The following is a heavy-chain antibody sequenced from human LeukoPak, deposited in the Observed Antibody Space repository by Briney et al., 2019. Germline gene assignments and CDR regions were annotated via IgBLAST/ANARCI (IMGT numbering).Heavy chain of an antibody. CDR1: GYTFTGYY. Sequence: ASVKVSCKASGYTFTGYYMHWVRQAPGQGREWMGWINPNSGDTKYAQNFQGRVTTTRDTSISTAYMELSRLRSDDTAVYYCATQRGSYLWGTDFDYWGQGTLVTVSS. CDR3: ATQRGSYLWGTDFDY. V-gene: IGHV1-2*02. D-gene: IGHD3-16*01. CDR2: INPNSGDT. J-gene: IGHJ4*02.